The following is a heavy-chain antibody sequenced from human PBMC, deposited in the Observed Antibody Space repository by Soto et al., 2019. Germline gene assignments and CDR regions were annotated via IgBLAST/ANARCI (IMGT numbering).Heavy chain of an antibody. CDR2: ISGSGRDI. Sequence: GGSLRLSCVASGFTFSDYYMSWIRQAPGKGLEWISYISGSGRDIYYADAVKGRLTISRENAKNSVFLQMNNLRADDTAVYYCARDLPDISVPWGQGALVTVSS. D-gene: IGHD5-12*01. CDR1: GFTFSDYY. CDR3: ARDLPDISVP. V-gene: IGHV3-11*01. J-gene: IGHJ5*02.